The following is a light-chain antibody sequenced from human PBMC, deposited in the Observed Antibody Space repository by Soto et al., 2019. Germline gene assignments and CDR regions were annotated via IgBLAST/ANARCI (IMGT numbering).Light chain of an antibody. CDR3: HQYGSTPRT. Sequence: EIVLTQSPGTLSLSPGERATLSCRASQSVRSSNLAWYQQKPDQAPRLLIYGASSRATGIPDRFSGSGSGTDFTLTISRLEPEDFAVYYCHQYGSTPRTFGQGTKVEIK. CDR1: QSVRSSN. CDR2: GAS. V-gene: IGKV3-20*01. J-gene: IGKJ1*01.